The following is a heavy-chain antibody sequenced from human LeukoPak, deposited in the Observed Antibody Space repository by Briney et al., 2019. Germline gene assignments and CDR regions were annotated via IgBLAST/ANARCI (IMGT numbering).Heavy chain of an antibody. Sequence: PGGSLRLSSADSGFTFSSHWMHWVRQAPGKGLVWVSRIKYDASSTSYADSVKGRFTISRDNAKNTLYLQMNSLRAEDTAVYYCARGATFAYYQDYWGQGTLVTVSS. CDR3: ARGATFAYYQDY. CDR2: IKYDASST. D-gene: IGHD1-26*01. V-gene: IGHV3-74*01. CDR1: GFTFSSHW. J-gene: IGHJ4*02.